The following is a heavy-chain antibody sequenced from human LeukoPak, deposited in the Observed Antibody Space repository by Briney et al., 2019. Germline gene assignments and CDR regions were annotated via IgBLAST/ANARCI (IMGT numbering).Heavy chain of an antibody. CDR1: GYTFTGYG. Sequence: ASVKVSCKASGYTFTGYGISWVRQAPGQGLEWMGWISAYNGNTNYAQKLQGRVTMTTDASTSTAYMELRSLRSDDTAVYYCARGVFTMVRGALSYYFDYWGQGTLVTVSS. CDR3: ARGVFTMVRGALSYYFDY. J-gene: IGHJ4*02. V-gene: IGHV1-18*01. D-gene: IGHD3-10*01. CDR2: ISAYNGNT.